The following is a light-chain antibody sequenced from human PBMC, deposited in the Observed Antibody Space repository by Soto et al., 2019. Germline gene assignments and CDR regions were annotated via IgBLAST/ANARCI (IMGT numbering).Light chain of an antibody. CDR1: QSISSSY. V-gene: IGKV3-20*01. Sequence: EIVLTQSPGTLSLSPGERATLSCRASQSISSSYLAWYQQKPGQAPRLLIYGASSRATGIPDRFSGSGSGTDFTLTISRLEPEDFAVYYCQQYNNWPLTFGQGTRLEI. CDR3: QQYNNWPLT. J-gene: IGKJ5*01. CDR2: GAS.